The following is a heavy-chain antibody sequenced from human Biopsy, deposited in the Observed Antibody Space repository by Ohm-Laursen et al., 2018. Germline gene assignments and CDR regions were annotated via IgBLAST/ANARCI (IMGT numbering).Heavy chain of an antibody. J-gene: IGHJ4*02. CDR3: ARDPGQDGAIDF. D-gene: IGHD4/OR15-4a*01. CDR1: GFTVYNNY. V-gene: IGHV3-33*08. CDR2: IWHDGRNK. Sequence: FPRLSCAASGFTVYNNYMTWVRQAPGKGLPWVAVIWHDGRNKQYADSVKGRVTISRDNSKSTLFLQMDSLRVDDTAVYHCARDPGQDGAIDFWGQGTLVTVPS.